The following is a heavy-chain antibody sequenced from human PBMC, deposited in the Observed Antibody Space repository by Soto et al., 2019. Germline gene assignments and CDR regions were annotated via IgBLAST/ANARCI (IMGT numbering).Heavy chain of an antibody. Sequence: QVQLQQWGAGLLKPSETLSLTCAVYGGSVGGYYWSWVRQPPGKGLEWIGEINHSGSITYAPSLKSRVTMSVDTSKNQLSLRLNSVTAADTAVYYCARGEVTTGVFWGQGTQVTVSS. CDR3: ARGEVTTGVF. J-gene: IGHJ4*02. CDR1: GGSVGGYY. CDR2: INHSGSI. V-gene: IGHV4-34*02. D-gene: IGHD4-17*01.